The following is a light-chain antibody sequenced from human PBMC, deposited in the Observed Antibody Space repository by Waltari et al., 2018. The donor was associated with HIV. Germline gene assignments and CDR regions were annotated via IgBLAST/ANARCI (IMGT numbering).Light chain of an antibody. Sequence: QSVLTQPPSASGTPEQRVTISCSGTTSNTGRNTVRWFQQFPGTAPKVLIYGKNQRPSGVPDRFSGSKSGTSASLAISGLQSEDEADYYCASWDDSLNGPVFGGGTKLTVV. CDR1: TSNTGRNT. J-gene: IGLJ2*01. CDR2: GKN. CDR3: ASWDDSLNGPV. V-gene: IGLV1-44*01.